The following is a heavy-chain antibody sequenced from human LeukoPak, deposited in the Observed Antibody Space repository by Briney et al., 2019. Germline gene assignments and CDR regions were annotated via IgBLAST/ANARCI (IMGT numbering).Heavy chain of an antibody. Sequence: PSETLSLTCTVSGGSISSYYWSWIRQPAGKGLEWIGRIYTSGSTNYNPSLKSRVTMSVDTSKNQFSLKLSSVTAADTAVYYCARGRYDFWSGYYYDYWGQGTLVTVSS. D-gene: IGHD3-3*01. CDR3: ARGRYDFWSGYYYDY. V-gene: IGHV4-4*07. CDR1: GGSISSYY. J-gene: IGHJ4*02. CDR2: IYTSGST.